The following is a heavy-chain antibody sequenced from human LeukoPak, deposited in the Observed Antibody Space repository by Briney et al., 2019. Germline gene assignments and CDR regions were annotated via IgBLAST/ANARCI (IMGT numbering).Heavy chain of an antibody. V-gene: IGHV3-74*01. CDR2: ISGDGSST. CDR1: GFTFSNYR. D-gene: IGHD6-19*01. Sequence: GGPLRLSCAASGFTFSNYRMHWLRQAPGKGLVWVSRISGDGSSTSYADSVKGRFTISRDNAKNTLYLEMNSLRAEDTAVYYCARGLWLVSFDYWGQGTLVTVSS. CDR3: ARGLWLVSFDY. J-gene: IGHJ4*02.